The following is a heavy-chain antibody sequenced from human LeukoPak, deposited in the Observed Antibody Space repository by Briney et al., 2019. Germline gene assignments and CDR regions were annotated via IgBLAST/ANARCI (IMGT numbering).Heavy chain of an antibody. CDR1: GFTVSSNY. V-gene: IGHV3-53*01. D-gene: IGHD3-10*01. CDR3: ARSLRVRGVPDYMDV. Sequence: GGPLRLSCAASGFTVSSNYMTWVRQAPGKGLEWVSVIYKNAITYYADTVKGRFTISRDNSKNMLYLQMNSLGAEDTAVYYCARSLRVRGVPDYMDVWGKGTTVTISS. CDR2: IYKNAIT. J-gene: IGHJ6*03.